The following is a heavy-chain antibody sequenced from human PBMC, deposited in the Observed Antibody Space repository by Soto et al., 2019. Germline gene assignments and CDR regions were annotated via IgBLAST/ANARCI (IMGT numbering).Heavy chain of an antibody. CDR2: IYTGDSDT. CDR3: ARFARYFYSHYRMDV. CDR1: GYSFTSYW. J-gene: IGHJ6*02. V-gene: IGHV5-51*01. Sequence: PGESLKISCKGSGYSFTSYWIGWVRQMPGKGLEWMGIIYTGDSDTRYSPSFQGQVTISADKSISTAYLQWSSLKASDTAMYCCARFARYFYSHYRMDVWGQGTTVTVSS. D-gene: IGHD3-9*01.